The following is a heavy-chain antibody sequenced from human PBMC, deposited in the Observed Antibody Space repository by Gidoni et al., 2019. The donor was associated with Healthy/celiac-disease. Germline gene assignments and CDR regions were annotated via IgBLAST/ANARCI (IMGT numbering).Heavy chain of an antibody. Sequence: EVQLLESGGGLVQPGGSLSPSCPSSGFTFSSYAMRWVRQAPGKGLEWVSAISGSGGSTYYADSVKGRFTISRDNSKNTLYLQMNSLRAEDTAVYYCAKIETTVVTPGDYWGQGTLVTVSS. D-gene: IGHD4-17*01. V-gene: IGHV3-23*01. CDR1: GFTFSSYA. CDR3: AKIETTVVTPGDY. CDR2: ISGSGGST. J-gene: IGHJ4*02.